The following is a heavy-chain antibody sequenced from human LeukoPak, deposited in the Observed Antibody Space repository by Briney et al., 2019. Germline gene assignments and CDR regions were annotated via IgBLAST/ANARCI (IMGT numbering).Heavy chain of an antibody. CDR3: AKDSLMLRGPIVIYYFDF. Sequence: GGSLRLSCAASGFTFSSYAMSWVRQAPGKGLEWVSAISGSGGSTYYADSVKGRFTISRDNSKNTLYLQMNSLRAEDTAVYYCAKDSLMLRGPIVIYYFDFWGQGTLVTVSS. CDR1: GFTFSSYA. V-gene: IGHV3-23*01. J-gene: IGHJ4*02. D-gene: IGHD3-10*01. CDR2: ISGSGGST.